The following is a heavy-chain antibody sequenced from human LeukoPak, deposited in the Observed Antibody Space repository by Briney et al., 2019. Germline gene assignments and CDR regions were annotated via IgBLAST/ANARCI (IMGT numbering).Heavy chain of an antibody. CDR2: ISNRSSYI. CDR3: AKGALDYYYYYGMDV. CDR1: GFTFSSFA. J-gene: IGHJ6*02. V-gene: IGHV3-21*04. Sequence: PGGSLRLSCAASGFTFSSFAMNWVRQAPGKGLEWVSSISNRSSYIYYADSVKGRFTISRDNGKNSLYLQMDSLRAEDTAVYYCAKGALDYYYYYGMDVWGQGTTVTVSS.